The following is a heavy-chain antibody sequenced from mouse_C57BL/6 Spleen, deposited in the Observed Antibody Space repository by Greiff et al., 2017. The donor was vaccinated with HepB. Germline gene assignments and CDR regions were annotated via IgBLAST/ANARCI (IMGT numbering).Heavy chain of an antibody. D-gene: IGHD2-1*01. CDR3: ARQGIYYGNGMDY. V-gene: IGHV14-3*01. Sequence: EVQLQQSVAELVRPGASVKLSCTASGFNIKNPYMHWVKQRPEQGLEWIGRIDPANGNTKYAPKFQGKATITADTSSNTAYLQLSSLTSEDTAIYYCARQGIYYGNGMDYWGQGTSVTVSS. J-gene: IGHJ4*01. CDR1: GFNIKNPY. CDR2: IDPANGNT.